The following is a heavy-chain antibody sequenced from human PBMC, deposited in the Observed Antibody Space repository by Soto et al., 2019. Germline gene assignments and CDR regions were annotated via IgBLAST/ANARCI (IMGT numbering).Heavy chain of an antibody. CDR2: IFPLTDIP. CDR3: ARGPLVVLNYFES. CDR1: GGTFRNYP. J-gene: IGHJ4*02. Sequence: QVQLVQSGTEVKKPGSSVKVSCKASGGTFRNYPINWVRQAPGQGLEWMGSIFPLTDIPDYAQNFQARLTISGDKSTSTAYMELSSLTSDDTAMYFCARGPLVVLNYFESWGQGTLVTVSS. V-gene: IGHV1-69*02.